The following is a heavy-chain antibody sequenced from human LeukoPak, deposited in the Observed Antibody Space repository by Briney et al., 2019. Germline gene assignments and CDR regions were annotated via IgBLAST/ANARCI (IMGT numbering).Heavy chain of an antibody. CDR2: IWPGDSET. J-gene: IGHJ4*02. CDR1: GFQFTSYW. Sequence: GESLKISCKGSGFQFTSYWIGWVRQTPGKGLEWMGFIWPGDSETTYNPPFQGQVTVSADKSISTAYLQWSSLKASDTAMYYCARPRHYYDSSGYYWDYFDYWGQGTLATVSS. V-gene: IGHV5-51*01. CDR3: ARPRHYYDSSGYYWDYFDY. D-gene: IGHD3-22*01.